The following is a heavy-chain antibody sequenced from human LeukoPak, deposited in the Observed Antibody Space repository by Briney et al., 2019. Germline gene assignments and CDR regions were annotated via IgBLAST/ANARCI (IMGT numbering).Heavy chain of an antibody. D-gene: IGHD2-2*01. CDR2: IYTSGST. Sequence: SETLSLTCTVSGGSISSYYWSWIRQPPGKGLEWIGYIYTSGSTNYNPSLKSRVTISVDTSKNQFSLKLSSVTAADTAVYYCARHRGYCSSTCCYYAFDIWGQGTMVTVSS. CDR3: ARHRGYCSSTCCYYAFDI. CDR1: GGSISSYY. V-gene: IGHV4-4*09. J-gene: IGHJ3*02.